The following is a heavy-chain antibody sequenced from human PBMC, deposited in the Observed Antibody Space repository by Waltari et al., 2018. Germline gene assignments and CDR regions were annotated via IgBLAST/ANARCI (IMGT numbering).Heavy chain of an antibody. J-gene: IGHJ4*02. CDR1: GEPVRRHSW. Sequence: QLPLHESGPGLVKSSGTMSLTCGVSGEPVRRHSWWSWVRQSPDKGLEWIGQVHRNGRTNYNPSLASRAIVSLDSSWNQFSLRILSATAADTAVYYCARDLGRGLFLDSWGQGTLVTVSP. CDR3: ARDLGRGLFLDS. CDR2: VHRNGRT. D-gene: IGHD2-15*01. V-gene: IGHV4-4*02.